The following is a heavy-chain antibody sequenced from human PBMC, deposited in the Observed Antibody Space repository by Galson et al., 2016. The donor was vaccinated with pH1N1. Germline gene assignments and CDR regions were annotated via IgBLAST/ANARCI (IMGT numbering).Heavy chain of an antibody. CDR1: GFTFSNYW. Sequence: SLRLSCAASGFTFSNYWMSWVRQAPGKGLEWVANIRQDEGEKYYVDSVKGRFTISRDNAKNSLYLQMNSLRAEDTAVYYYVSSGGTVTTFGSGWGQGTLVTVSS. CDR2: IRQDEGEK. D-gene: IGHD3-10*02. CDR3: VSSGGTVTTFGSG. J-gene: IGHJ4*02. V-gene: IGHV3-7*01.